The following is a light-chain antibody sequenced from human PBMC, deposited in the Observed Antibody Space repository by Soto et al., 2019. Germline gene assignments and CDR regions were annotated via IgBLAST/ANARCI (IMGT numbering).Light chain of an antibody. J-gene: IGKJ5*01. CDR1: QSISSY. V-gene: IGKV1-39*01. Sequence: DIQITQSPSALSASVGDRVTITCRASQSISSYLNWYQQKPGKAPKLLIYAASSLQSGVPSRFSGSGSGTDFTLTISSLQPEDFATYFCQHSYSNFPITFGQGTRLEIK. CDR2: AAS. CDR3: QHSYSNFPIT.